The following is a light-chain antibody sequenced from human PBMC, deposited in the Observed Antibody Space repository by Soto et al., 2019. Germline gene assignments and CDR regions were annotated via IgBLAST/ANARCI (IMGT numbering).Light chain of an antibody. CDR1: QSVGGH. V-gene: IGKV3-11*01. CDR2: DAS. CDR3: QPCNNWPPSIT. J-gene: IGKJ5*01. Sequence: EIVLTQSPATLPLSPGERATLSCRASQSVGGHLAWYQQKPGQAPRLLIYDASDRATGIPARFSRRGSETDFTLTISSLVPVDFSLDYCQPCNNWPPSITIGQGTRLEIK.